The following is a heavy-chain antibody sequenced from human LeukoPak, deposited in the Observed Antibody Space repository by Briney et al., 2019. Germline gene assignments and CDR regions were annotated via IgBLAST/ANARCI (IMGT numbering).Heavy chain of an antibody. Sequence: PGVSLRLSCAASGFTFSSYAMNWVRQAPGKGLEWVSAISGSGGGTYYADSVKGRFTISRDNSKNTLYLQMNSLRAEDTAVYYCAKDQPIPGTMKNWFDPWGQGTLVTVS. J-gene: IGHJ5*02. D-gene: IGHD1-20*01. CDR3: AKDQPIPGTMKNWFDP. CDR2: ISGSGGGT. CDR1: GFTFSSYA. V-gene: IGHV3-23*01.